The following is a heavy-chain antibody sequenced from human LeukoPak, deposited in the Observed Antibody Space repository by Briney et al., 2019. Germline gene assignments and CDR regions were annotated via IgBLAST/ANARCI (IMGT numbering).Heavy chain of an antibody. CDR2: ISAYNGNA. V-gene: IGHV1-18*01. D-gene: IGHD4-17*01. J-gene: IGHJ6*02. Sequence: ASVKVSCKASGYTFTSYGISWVRQAPGQGLEWMGWISAYNGNANYAQKLQGRVTMTTDTSTSTAYMELRSLRSDDTAVYYCARDLATVTTGWYYYYGMDVWGQGTTVTVSS. CDR3: ARDLATVTTGWYYYYGMDV. CDR1: GYTFTSYG.